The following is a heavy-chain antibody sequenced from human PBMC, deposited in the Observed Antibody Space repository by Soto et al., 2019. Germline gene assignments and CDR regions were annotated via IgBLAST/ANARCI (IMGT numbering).Heavy chain of an antibody. V-gene: IGHV3-23*01. CDR1: GFTFSSYA. CDR2: ISPSGGST. D-gene: IGHD1-26*01. Sequence: EVQLLESGGGLVQPGGSLRLSCAASGFTFSSYALSWVRQAPGKGLEWVSAISPSGGSTYYADSVKGRFTISRDNSKNTVYLQMNSLRAEDTAVYYCAKCGAFCYFDYWGQGTLVTVSS. CDR3: AKCGAFCYFDY. J-gene: IGHJ4*02.